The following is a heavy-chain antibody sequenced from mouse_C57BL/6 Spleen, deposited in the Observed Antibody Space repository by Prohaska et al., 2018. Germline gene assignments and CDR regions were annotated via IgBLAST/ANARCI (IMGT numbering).Heavy chain of an antibody. CDR3: ARSYYGSSFDY. CDR2: INPNNGGT. D-gene: IGHD1-1*01. Sequence: HGKSLEWIGDINPNNGGTSYNQKFKGKATLTVDKSSSTAYMELRSLTSEDSAVYYCARSYYGSSFDYWGQGTTLTVSS. J-gene: IGHJ2*01. V-gene: IGHV1-26*01.